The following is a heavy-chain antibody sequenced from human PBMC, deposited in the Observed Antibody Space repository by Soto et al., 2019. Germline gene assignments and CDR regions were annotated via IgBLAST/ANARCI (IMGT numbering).Heavy chain of an antibody. J-gene: IGHJ4*02. Sequence: SETLSLTCTVSGGSISSYYWSWIRQPPGKGLEWIGYIYYSGSTNYNPSLKSRVTISVDTSKNQFSLKLSSVTAADTAVYYCARGGSGWYVDFDYWGQGTLVTVSS. D-gene: IGHD6-19*01. V-gene: IGHV4-59*01. CDR2: IYYSGST. CDR3: ARGGSGWYVDFDY. CDR1: GGSISSYY.